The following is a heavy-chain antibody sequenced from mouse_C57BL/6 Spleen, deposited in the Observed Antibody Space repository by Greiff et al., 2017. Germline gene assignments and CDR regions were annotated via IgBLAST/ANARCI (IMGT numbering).Heavy chain of an antibody. Sequence: QVQLQQSGAELVKPGASVKISCKASGYAFSSYWMNWVKQRPGKGLEWIGQIYPGDGDTNYNGKFKGKATLTADKSSSTAYMQLSSLTSEAAAVYFCTRHAVVSPFDYWGQGTTLTVSS. CDR2: IYPGDGDT. J-gene: IGHJ2*01. V-gene: IGHV1-80*01. D-gene: IGHD1-1*01. CDR1: GYAFSSYW. CDR3: TRHAVVSPFDY.